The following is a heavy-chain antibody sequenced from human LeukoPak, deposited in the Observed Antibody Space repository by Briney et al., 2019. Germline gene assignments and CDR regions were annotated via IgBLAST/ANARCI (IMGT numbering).Heavy chain of an antibody. CDR1: GFTFSNYN. Sequence: GGSLRLSCAASGFTFSNYNMNWVRQPPGKGLQWVSYISSSSNIIYYAASVKGRFTISRDNTKNSLFLQMNSLRAEDTAVYYCARDFAREFTIDYWGQGTLVTVSS. CDR2: ISSSSNII. V-gene: IGHV3-48*01. J-gene: IGHJ4*02. CDR3: ARDFAREFTIDY. D-gene: IGHD3-10*01.